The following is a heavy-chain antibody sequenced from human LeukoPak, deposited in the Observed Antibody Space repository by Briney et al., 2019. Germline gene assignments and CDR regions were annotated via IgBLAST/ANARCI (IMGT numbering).Heavy chain of an antibody. Sequence: GGSLRLSCEASGFTFSAYAMAWVRQAPGKGLEWVSSIGSDNKSHYSESVKGRFAIARDNSKNIVFLQLNSLRAEDTALYYCARDLNYYVAMDVWGQGTTVYVSS. J-gene: IGHJ6*02. CDR1: GFTFSAYA. D-gene: IGHD3-10*02. CDR3: ARDLNYYVAMDV. CDR2: IGSDNKS. V-gene: IGHV3-23*01.